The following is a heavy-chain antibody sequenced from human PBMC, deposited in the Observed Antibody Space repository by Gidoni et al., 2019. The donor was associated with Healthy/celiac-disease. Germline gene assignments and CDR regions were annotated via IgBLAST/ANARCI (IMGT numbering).Heavy chain of an antibody. J-gene: IGHJ3*02. Sequence: EVQLVESGGGLVKPGVSLRLSCAASGFTFSSYSMNWVRQAPGKGLEWVSSISSSSSYIYYADSVKGRFTISRDNAKNSLYLQMNSLRAEDTAVYYCAKGAAADTRDAFDIWGQGTMVTVSS. V-gene: IGHV3-21*01. CDR3: AKGAAADTRDAFDI. CDR2: ISSSSSYI. D-gene: IGHD6-13*01. CDR1: GFTFSSYS.